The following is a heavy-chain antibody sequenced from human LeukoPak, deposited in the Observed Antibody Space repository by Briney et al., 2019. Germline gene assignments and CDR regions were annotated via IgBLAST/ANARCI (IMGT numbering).Heavy chain of an antibody. CDR2: ISSSSSTI. D-gene: IGHD3-22*01. CDR3: ARDLYDSSGHVGG. V-gene: IGHV3-48*01. J-gene: IGHJ4*02. Sequence: PGGSLRLSCAASGFTFSSYEMNWVRQAPGKGLEWVLYISSSSSTIYYADSVKGRFTISRDNAKNSLYLQMNSLRAEDTAVYYCARDLYDSSGHVGGWGQGTLVTVSS. CDR1: GFTFSSYE.